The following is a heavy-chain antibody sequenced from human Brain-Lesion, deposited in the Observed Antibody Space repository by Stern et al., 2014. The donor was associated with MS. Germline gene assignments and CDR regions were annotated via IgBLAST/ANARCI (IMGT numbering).Heavy chain of an antibody. Sequence: VQLLESGPGLVKPSQTLSLTCTVSGGSISSGSDYWSWIRQPVGKGLEWIGRIHPSGSAFYTPSLKSRVTISTDTSMNQFSLELSSATAADTAIYYCASGYRIFDYWGQGILVTVSS. V-gene: IGHV4-61*02. CDR1: GGSISSGSDY. J-gene: IGHJ4*02. CDR3: ASGYRIFDY. D-gene: IGHD5-18*01. CDR2: IHPSGSA.